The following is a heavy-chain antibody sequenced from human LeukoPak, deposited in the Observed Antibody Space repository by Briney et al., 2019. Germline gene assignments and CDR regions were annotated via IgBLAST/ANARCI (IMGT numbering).Heavy chain of an antibody. CDR1: GYSFSSYW. CDR2: IDPSDSYT. CDR3: ARHTISDY. Sequence: GESLKISCKGFGYSFSSYWINWVRQMPGKGLEWMGRIDPSDSYTNYNPSFQGHVTISADKSISTAYLQWSSLMASDTVMYYCARHTISDYWGRGTQVTVSS. D-gene: IGHD3-10*01. V-gene: IGHV5-10-1*01. J-gene: IGHJ4*02.